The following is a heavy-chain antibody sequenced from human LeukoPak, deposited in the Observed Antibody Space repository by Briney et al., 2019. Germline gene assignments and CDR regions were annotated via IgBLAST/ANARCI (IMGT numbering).Heavy chain of an antibody. V-gene: IGHV3-33*06. CDR1: GFTFSSYG. Sequence: GRSLRLSCAASGFTFSSYGMRWVRQAPGKGLEWVAVIWYDGSNKYYADSVKGRFTISRDNSKNTLYLQMNSLRAEDTAVYYCAKDPAAYYYDSSGHLFDYWGQGTLVTVSS. CDR2: IWYDGSNK. CDR3: AKDPAAYYYDSSGHLFDY. J-gene: IGHJ4*02. D-gene: IGHD3-22*01.